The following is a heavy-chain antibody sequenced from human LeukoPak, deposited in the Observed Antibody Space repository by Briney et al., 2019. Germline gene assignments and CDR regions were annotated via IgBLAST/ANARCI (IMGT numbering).Heavy chain of an antibody. Sequence: SGPTLVKPTQTLTLTCTFSGFSLSTSGVGVGWIRQPPGKALEWLALIYWNDDKRYSPSLKSRLTITKDPSKNQVVLTMTNMDPVDTATYYGAHLGGPAHFDYGGEGTLVTVSS. CDR1: GFSLSTSGVG. CDR2: IYWNDDK. CDR3: AHLGGPAHFDY. J-gene: IGHJ4*02. D-gene: IGHD1-26*01. V-gene: IGHV2-5*01.